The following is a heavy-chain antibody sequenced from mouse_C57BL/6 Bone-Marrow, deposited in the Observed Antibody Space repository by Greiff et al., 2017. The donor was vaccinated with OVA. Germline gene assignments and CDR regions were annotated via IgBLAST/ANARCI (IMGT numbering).Heavy chain of an antibody. J-gene: IGHJ1*03. D-gene: IGHD1-1*01. Sequence: VQLQQPGAELVKPGASVKISCKASGYTFTDYYMNWVKQSHGKSLEWIGDINPNNGGTSYNQKFKGKATLTVDKSSSTAYMELRSLTSEDSAVYYCARNYGSSGWYFDVWGTGTTVTVSS. CDR3: ARNYGSSGWYFDV. V-gene: IGHV1-26*01. CDR1: GYTFTDYY. CDR2: INPNNGGT.